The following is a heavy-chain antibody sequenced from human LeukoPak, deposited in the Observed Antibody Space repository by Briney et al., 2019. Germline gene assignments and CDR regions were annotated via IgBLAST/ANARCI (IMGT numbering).Heavy chain of an antibody. D-gene: IGHD3-10*01. V-gene: IGHV3-11*05. CDR2: ISSSSSYT. CDR3: ARVPRITMVRGVIMAYYFDY. Sequence: PGGSLRLSCAASGFTFSDYYMSWIRQAPGTGLEWVSYISSSSSYTNYADSVKGRFTISRDNAKNSLYLQMNSLRAEDTAVYYCARVPRITMVRGVIMAYYFDYWGQGTLVTVSS. CDR1: GFTFSDYY. J-gene: IGHJ4*02.